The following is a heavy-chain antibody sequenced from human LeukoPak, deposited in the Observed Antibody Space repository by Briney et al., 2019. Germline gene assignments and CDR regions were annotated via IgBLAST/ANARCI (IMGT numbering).Heavy chain of an antibody. V-gene: IGHV4-61*01. Sequence: SETLSLTCTVSGGSVSGGSYYWSWIRQPPGKGLEWIGYFYYTGSTNYNPSLKSRVTISVDTSKNQFSLRLSSVTAADTAVYYCASGQFLVSNDYWDQGILVTVSS. CDR1: GGSVSGGSYY. CDR3: ASGQFLVSNDY. D-gene: IGHD5/OR15-5a*01. CDR2: FYYTGST. J-gene: IGHJ4*02.